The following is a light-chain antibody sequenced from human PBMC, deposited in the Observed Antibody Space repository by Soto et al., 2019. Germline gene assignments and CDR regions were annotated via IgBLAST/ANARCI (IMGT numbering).Light chain of an antibody. CDR2: RNN. CDR3: HSYYSSLSGSV. V-gene: IGLV1-40*01. J-gene: IGLJ3*02. Sequence: QSVLTQPPSVSGAPGQRVTISCTGSSSNIGAGYDVHWYQQLPGTAPKLLIYRNNNRPSGVPDRFSGSKSGTSASLAITGLQAEDEADYYCHSYYSSLSGSVFGGGTKLTLL. CDR1: SSNIGAGYD.